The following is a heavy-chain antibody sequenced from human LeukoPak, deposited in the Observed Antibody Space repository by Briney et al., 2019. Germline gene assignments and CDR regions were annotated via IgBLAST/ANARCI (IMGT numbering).Heavy chain of an antibody. CDR2: IGTAGDT. Sequence: GGSLRLSCAAPGLTFSSYDMHWVRQATGKGLEWVSAIGTAGDTYYPGSVKGRFTISRENAKNSLYLQMNSLRAGDTAVYYCARAEQWLGSFDYWGQGTLVTVSS. CDR3: ARAEQWLGSFDY. D-gene: IGHD6-19*01. J-gene: IGHJ4*02. CDR1: GLTFSSYD. V-gene: IGHV3-13*01.